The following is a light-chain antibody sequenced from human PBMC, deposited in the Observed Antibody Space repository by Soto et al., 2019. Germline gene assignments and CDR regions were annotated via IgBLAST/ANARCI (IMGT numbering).Light chain of an antibody. CDR1: QNISSW. CDR3: EQDKAFSPWT. CDR2: DAS. Sequence: DIQMTQSPSALSASVGDRVTITCRASQNISSWLAWYQQKPGKAPKSLIYDASSLESGVPSRLSGSGSWTEFTLTISNLQPDDSATYYCEQDKAFSPWTFGQGTKVEI. J-gene: IGKJ1*01. V-gene: IGKV1-5*01.